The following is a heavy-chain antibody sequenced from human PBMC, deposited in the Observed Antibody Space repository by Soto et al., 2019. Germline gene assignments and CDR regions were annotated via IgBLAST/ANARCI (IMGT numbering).Heavy chain of an antibody. Sequence: QVQLVESGGGVVQPGRSLRLSCAASGFTFSSYGMHWVRQAPGKGLEWVAVIWDDGSNKYYADSVKGRFTISRDNSKNTLYLKMSSLRAEDTAVYYCARVPHDYGDYEEKVYYYYYYMDVWGKGTTVTVSS. V-gene: IGHV3-33*01. CDR3: ARVPHDYGDYEEKVYYYYYYMDV. J-gene: IGHJ6*03. D-gene: IGHD4-17*01. CDR1: GFTFSSYG. CDR2: IWDDGSNK.